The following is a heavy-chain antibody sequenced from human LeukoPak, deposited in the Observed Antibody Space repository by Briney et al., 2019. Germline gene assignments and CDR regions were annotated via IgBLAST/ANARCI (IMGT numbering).Heavy chain of an antibody. CDR3: AKAEGDYGDYLYFQH. J-gene: IGHJ1*01. Sequence: PGGSLRLSCAASGFTFSSYGMHWVRQAPGKGLEWVAVISYDGSNKYYADSVKGRFTISRDNSKNTLYLQMNSLRAEDTAVYYGAKAEGDYGDYLYFQHWGQGTLVTVSS. CDR2: ISYDGSNK. D-gene: IGHD4-17*01. CDR1: GFTFSSYG. V-gene: IGHV3-30*18.